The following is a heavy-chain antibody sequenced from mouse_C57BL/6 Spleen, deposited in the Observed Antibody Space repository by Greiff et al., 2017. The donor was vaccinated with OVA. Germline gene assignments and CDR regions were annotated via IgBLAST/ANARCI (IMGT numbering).Heavy chain of an antibody. Sequence: EVNVVESVAELVRPGASVKLSCTASGFNIKNTYMHWVKQRPEQGLEWIGRIDPANGNTKYAPKFQGKATITADTSSNTAYLQLSSLTSEDTAIYYCTAQARGYYFDYWGQGTTLTVSS. J-gene: IGHJ2*01. CDR3: TAQARGYYFDY. CDR2: IDPANGNT. CDR1: GFNIKNTY. D-gene: IGHD3-2*02. V-gene: IGHV14-3*01.